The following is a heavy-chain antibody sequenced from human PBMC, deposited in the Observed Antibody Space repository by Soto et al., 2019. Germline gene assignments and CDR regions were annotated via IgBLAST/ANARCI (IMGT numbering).Heavy chain of an antibody. CDR3: SRGYWVDAYGAGADFDY. Sequence: EVVLVQSGGGLVQPGGSLRLSCAPSGLSVTSNYMSWVRQAPGKGLEWVSVIYSGSTTHHADSVKGRFTISRDSSRNTVYSQMSCLRFQATAVYYCSRGYWVDAYGAGADFDYWGEGTLGTVSS. D-gene: IGHD3-16*01. J-gene: IGHJ4*02. CDR1: GLSVTSNY. V-gene: IGHV3-66*01. CDR2: IYSGSTT.